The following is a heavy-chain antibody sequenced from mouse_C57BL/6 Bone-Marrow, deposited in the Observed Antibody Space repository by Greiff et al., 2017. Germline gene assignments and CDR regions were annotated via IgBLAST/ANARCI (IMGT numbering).Heavy chain of an antibody. CDR3: ARSHYYGSSGGYFDV. CDR1: GYTFTSYW. Sequence: QVQLQQSGAELVRPGSSVKLSCKASGYTFTSYWMHWVKQRPIQGLEWIGNIDPSDSETHYNQKFKDKATLTVDKSSSTAYMQLSSLTSEDSAVYYWARSHYYGSSGGYFDVWGTGTTVTVSS. CDR2: IDPSDSET. V-gene: IGHV1-52*01. D-gene: IGHD1-1*01. J-gene: IGHJ1*03.